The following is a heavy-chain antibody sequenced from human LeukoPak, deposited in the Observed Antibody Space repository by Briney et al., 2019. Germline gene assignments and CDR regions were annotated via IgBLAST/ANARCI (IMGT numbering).Heavy chain of an antibody. Sequence: GGSLRLSCAASGFTFSDYYMSWIRQPPGKGLEWVSYISGSTTYTNYADSVKGRFTISRDNAKNSLYLQMNSLRAEDTAVYYCARERSGSLDYWGQGTLVTVSS. D-gene: IGHD3-3*01. CDR3: ARERSGSLDY. CDR1: GFTFSDYY. J-gene: IGHJ4*02. CDR2: ISGSTTYT. V-gene: IGHV3-11*05.